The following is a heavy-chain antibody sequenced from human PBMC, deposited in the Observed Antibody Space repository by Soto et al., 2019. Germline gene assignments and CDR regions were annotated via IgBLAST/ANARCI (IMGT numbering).Heavy chain of an antibody. CDR3: ATPGPAGL. CDR2: IYHNGNS. D-gene: IGHD2-15*01. Sequence: QVRLQESGPGLVKPSETLSLTCSISGGNIKSYFWSWIRQPPGKGLEWLGYIYHNGNSMYNPSFKSRLTLSVDASNNQLPLTLTSVTAADAAVYYCATPGPAGLWGRGTLVTVSS. J-gene: IGHJ2*01. CDR1: GGNIKSYF. V-gene: IGHV4-59*03.